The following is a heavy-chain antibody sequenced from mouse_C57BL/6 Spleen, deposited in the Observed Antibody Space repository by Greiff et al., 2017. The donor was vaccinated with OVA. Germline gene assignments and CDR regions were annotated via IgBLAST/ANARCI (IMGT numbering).Heavy chain of an antibody. Sequence: EVHLVEPGGGLVKPGGSLKLSCAASGFTFSSYAMSWVRQTPEKRLEWVATISDGGSYTYSPDNVKGRFTISRDNAKNNLYLQMSHLKSDDTAMDYYARDGKGYYAIDYWGQGTSVTVSS. J-gene: IGHJ4*01. D-gene: IGHD4-1*01. V-gene: IGHV5-4*01. CDR2: ISDGGSYT. CDR1: GFTFSSYA. CDR3: ARDGKGYYAIDY.